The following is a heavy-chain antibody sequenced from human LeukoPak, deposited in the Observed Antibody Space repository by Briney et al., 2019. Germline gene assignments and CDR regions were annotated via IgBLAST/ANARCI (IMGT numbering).Heavy chain of an antibody. J-gene: IGHJ5*02. Sequence: SETLSLTCTVSGGSISSYYWSWIRQPPGKGLEWIGYIYYSGSTNYNPSLKSRVTISVDTSKNQFSLKLSSVTAADTAVYYCAREKGDIVVVPAARSWFDPWGQGTLVTVSS. CDR2: IYYSGST. V-gene: IGHV4-59*01. CDR1: GGSISSYY. D-gene: IGHD2-2*01. CDR3: AREKGDIVVVPAARSWFDP.